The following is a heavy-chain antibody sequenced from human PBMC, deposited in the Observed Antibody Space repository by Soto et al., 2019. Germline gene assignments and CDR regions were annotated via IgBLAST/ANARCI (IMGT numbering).Heavy chain of an antibody. CDR2: ISSSSSYI. J-gene: IGHJ4*02. CDR3: ARPTTVLTGYSPSDY. CDR1: GFTFSSYS. V-gene: IGHV3-21*01. D-gene: IGHD3-9*01. Sequence: GGSLRLSCAASGFTFSSYSMNWVRQAPGKGLEWVSSISSSSSYIYYADSVKGRFTISRDNAKNSLYLQMNSLRAEDTAVYYCARPTTVLTGYSPSDYWGQGTLVTVSS.